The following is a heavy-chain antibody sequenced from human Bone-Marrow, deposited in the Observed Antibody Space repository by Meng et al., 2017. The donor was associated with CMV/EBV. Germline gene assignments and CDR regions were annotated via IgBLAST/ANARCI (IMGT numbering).Heavy chain of an antibody. Sequence: SETLSLTCTVSGGSISSYYWSWIRQPPGKGLEWIGYIYYSGSTNYNPSLKSRVTISVDTSKNQFSLKLSSVTAADTAVYYCARSLGATVDVWGQGTKVTV. CDR2: IYYSGST. D-gene: IGHD1-26*01. J-gene: IGHJ6*02. CDR3: ARSLGATVDV. V-gene: IGHV4-59*01. CDR1: GGSISSYY.